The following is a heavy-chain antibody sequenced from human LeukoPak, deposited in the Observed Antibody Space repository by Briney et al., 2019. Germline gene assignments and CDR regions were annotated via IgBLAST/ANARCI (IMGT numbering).Heavy chain of an antibody. CDR2: ISYDGSNK. Sequence: GGSLRLSCAASGFTFSSYGMHWVRQAPGKGLEWVAVISYDGSNKYYADSVKGRFTISRDNSKNTLYLQMNSLRAEDTAVYHCAKDRKVFWSGYYPRDFDYWGQGTLVTVSS. D-gene: IGHD3-3*01. CDR3: AKDRKVFWSGYYPRDFDY. J-gene: IGHJ4*02. V-gene: IGHV3-30*18. CDR1: GFTFSSYG.